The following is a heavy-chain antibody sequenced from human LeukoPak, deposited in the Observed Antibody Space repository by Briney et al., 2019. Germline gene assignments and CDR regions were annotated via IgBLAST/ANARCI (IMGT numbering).Heavy chain of an antibody. D-gene: IGHD2/OR15-2a*01. CDR2: ISSNGGST. CDR1: GFTFSSYA. V-gene: IGHV3-64*01. J-gene: IGHJ4*02. Sequence: GGSLRLSCAASGFTFSSYAMHWVRQAPGKGLEYVSAISSNGGSTYYANSVKGRFTISRDNSKNTLYLQMSSLRAEDTAVYYCAGDSLSPPQGDSWGQGTLVTVSS. CDR3: AGDSLSPPQGDS.